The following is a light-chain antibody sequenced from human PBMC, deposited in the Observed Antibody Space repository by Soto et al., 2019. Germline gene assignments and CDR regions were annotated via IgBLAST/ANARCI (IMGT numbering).Light chain of an antibody. V-gene: IGKV3D-20*02. J-gene: IGKJ5*01. CDR2: DAS. Sequence: EIVLTQSPGTLSVSPGERSTLSFMASQSVSSSYLAWYQQKPGQAPRLLIYDASNRATGIPARFSGSGSGTDFTLTISSLEPEDFAVYYCQQRSNWPPITFGQGTRLEIK. CDR1: QSVSSSY. CDR3: QQRSNWPPIT.